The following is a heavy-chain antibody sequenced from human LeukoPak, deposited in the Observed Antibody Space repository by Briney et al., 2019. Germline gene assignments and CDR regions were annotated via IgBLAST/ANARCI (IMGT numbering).Heavy chain of an antibody. J-gene: IGHJ4*02. V-gene: IGHV3-33*01. Sequence: GGSLRLSCAASGFTFSSYGMHWVRQAPGKGLEWVAVISGSAHKIRYADSVRGRFTISRDNSENIVYLQMNNLRVEDTAVYYCAGRPTGYSSGYIHWGQGTLVTVSS. CDR2: ISGSAHKI. D-gene: IGHD5-18*01. CDR1: GFTFSSYG. CDR3: AGRPTGYSSGYIH.